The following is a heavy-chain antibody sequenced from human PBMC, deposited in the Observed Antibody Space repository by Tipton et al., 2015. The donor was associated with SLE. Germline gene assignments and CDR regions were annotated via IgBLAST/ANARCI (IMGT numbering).Heavy chain of an antibody. D-gene: IGHD3-16*01. V-gene: IGHV3-13*01. Sequence: SLRLSCAAYGFTFSSYDMHWVRRAKVKGLEWVSAIGTAGDTYYPGSVKGRFTISRENAKNSLYLQMNSLWAGDTAVYYCARDHQGEGAFDIWGQGTMVTVSS. J-gene: IGHJ3*02. CDR2: IGTAGDT. CDR3: ARDHQGEGAFDI. CDR1: GFTFSSYD.